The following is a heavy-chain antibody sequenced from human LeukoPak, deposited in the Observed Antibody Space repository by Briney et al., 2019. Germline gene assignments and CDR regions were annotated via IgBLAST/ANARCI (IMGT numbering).Heavy chain of an antibody. CDR1: GYTFTGYY. V-gene: IGHV1-2*06. J-gene: IGHJ4*02. CDR2: INPNSGGT. D-gene: IGHD3-22*01. CDR3: ATERSRYYDSSGLLDY. Sequence: KPGASVKVSCKASGYTFTGYYMHWVRQAPGQGLEWMGRINPNSGGTNYAQKFQGRVTMTRDTSISTAYMELSRLRSDDTAVYYCATERSRYYDSSGLLDYWGQGTLVTVSS.